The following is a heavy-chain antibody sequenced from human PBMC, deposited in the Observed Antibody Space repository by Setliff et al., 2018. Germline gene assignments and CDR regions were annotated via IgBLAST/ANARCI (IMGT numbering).Heavy chain of an antibody. CDR2: INHSGST. CDR3: ARGDIAAPRYKLRFSAFDY. CDR1: GESFSESFSGYY. D-gene: IGHD6-13*01. J-gene: IGHJ4*02. Sequence: SETLSLTCAVYGESFSESFSGYYWNWIRQPPGKGLEWIGEINHSGSTNYNPSLKSRVTISVDTSKNQFSLKLSSVTAADTAVYYCARGDIAAPRYKLRFSAFDYWGQGTLVTVSA. V-gene: IGHV4-34*01.